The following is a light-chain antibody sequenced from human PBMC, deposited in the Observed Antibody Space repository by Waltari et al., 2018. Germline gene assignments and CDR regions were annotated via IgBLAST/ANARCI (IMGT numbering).Light chain of an antibody. V-gene: IGLV2-14*03. CDR3: SSYTSSSTRV. J-gene: IGLJ2*01. CDR2: DVS. CDR1: SSDVGGYNY. Sequence: QSALTQPASVSGSPGQSITISCTGTSSDVGGYNYVSWYQHHPGKAPKLMIYDVSNRPSGVSNRFSGSKSGNTASLTISGLQAEDEAEYYCSSYTSSSTRVFGGGTKLTVL.